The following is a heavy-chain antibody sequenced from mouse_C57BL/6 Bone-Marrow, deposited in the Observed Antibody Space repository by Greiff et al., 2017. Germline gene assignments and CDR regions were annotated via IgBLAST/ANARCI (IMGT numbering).Heavy chain of an antibody. Sequence: QVQLKESGAELARPGASVKLSCKASGYTFTSYGISWVKQRTGQGLEWIGEIYPRSGNTYYNEKFKGKATLTADKSSSTAYMELRSLTSEDSAVYFCAREGGYGNYEDFDYWGQGTTLTVSS. CDR1: GYTFTSYG. CDR3: AREGGYGNYEDFDY. D-gene: IGHD2-1*01. CDR2: IYPRSGNT. V-gene: IGHV1-81*01. J-gene: IGHJ2*01.